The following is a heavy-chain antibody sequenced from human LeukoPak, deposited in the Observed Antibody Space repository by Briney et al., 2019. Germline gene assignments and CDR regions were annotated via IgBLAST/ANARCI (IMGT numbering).Heavy chain of an antibody. Sequence: GGSLRLSCAASGFAFSSYDMTWVRQAPGRGLEWVSSIRPSGDNTYYGDSVKGRLTISRDNSKNTVYLQMNNMRVDDTAVYYCARVAGWHWFDPWGQGTLVTVSS. V-gene: IGHV3-23*01. CDR3: ARVAGWHWFDP. CDR2: IRPSGDNT. D-gene: IGHD6-19*01. J-gene: IGHJ5*02. CDR1: GFAFSSYD.